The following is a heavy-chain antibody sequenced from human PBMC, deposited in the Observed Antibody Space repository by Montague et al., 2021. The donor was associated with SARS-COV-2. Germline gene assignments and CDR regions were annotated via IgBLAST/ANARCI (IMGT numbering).Heavy chain of an antibody. Sequence: SETLSLTCTVTGGPISGSSDYWGWIRQSPGKGLDWIASVDYSGNTYYSPSLKSRLTISVDTSKNQFSLKLNSVTAADTALYYCARREYSYGWGDWGQGTPVTVSS. CDR3: ARREYSYGWGD. CDR1: GGPISGSSDY. D-gene: IGHD5-18*01. J-gene: IGHJ4*02. V-gene: IGHV4-39*01. CDR2: VDYSGNT.